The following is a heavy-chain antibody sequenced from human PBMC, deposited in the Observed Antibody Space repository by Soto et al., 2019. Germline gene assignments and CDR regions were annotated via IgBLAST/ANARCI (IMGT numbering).Heavy chain of an antibody. V-gene: IGHV1-3*01. CDR1: GYTFTSYA. CDR3: AQRGPPAHSSNGMDV. D-gene: IGHD6-25*01. Sequence: ASVKVSCKASGYTFTSYAMHWVRQAPGQRLEWMGWINAGNGNTKYSQKFQGRVTITRDTSASTAYMELSSLRSEDTAVYYCAQRGPPAHSSNGMDVWGQGNTVTVSS. CDR2: INAGNGNT. J-gene: IGHJ6*02.